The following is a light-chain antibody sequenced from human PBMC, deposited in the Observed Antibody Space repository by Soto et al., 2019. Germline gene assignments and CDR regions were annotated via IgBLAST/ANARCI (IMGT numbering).Light chain of an antibody. CDR2: KAS. CDR3: QHYNSYSEP. CDR1: QAISSW. J-gene: IGKJ1*01. V-gene: IGKV1-5*03. Sequence: DVQMSQYTSTLSVSVGDRATLTCRSSQAISSWLAWYQQKRGNAPKLLIYKASTLTSRVPSRFSGSGSGTEFPITISILPPDDLATYFRQHYNSYSEPFGQGTKV.